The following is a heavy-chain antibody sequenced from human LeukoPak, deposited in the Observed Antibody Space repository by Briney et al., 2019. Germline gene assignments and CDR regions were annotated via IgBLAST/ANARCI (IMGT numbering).Heavy chain of an antibody. CDR3: ARGGGDCSSTSCYGDV. CDR1: GFTFDDYG. CDR2: INWNGGST. V-gene: IGHV3-20*04. J-gene: IGHJ6*02. Sequence: GGSLRLSCAASGFTFDDYGMSWVRQAPGKGLEWVSGINWNGGSTGYADSVKGRFTISRDNAKNSLYLQMNSLRAEDTALYYCARGGGDCSSTSCYGDVWGQGTTVTVSS. D-gene: IGHD2-2*01.